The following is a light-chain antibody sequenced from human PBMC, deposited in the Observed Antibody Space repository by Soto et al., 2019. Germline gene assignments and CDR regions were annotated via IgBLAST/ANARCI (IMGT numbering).Light chain of an antibody. CDR1: SSNIGAGSD. V-gene: IGLV1-40*01. J-gene: IGLJ2*01. CDR2: VDR. Sequence: QSVLTQPPSVSGAPGQRVTISCTGSSSNIGAGSDVHWYQQLPGTAPKLLIYVDRNRPSGVPDRFSGSKSGTSASLAITGLHAEDEADYYCQSYDSSLGVVFGVGTKLTVL. CDR3: QSYDSSLGVV.